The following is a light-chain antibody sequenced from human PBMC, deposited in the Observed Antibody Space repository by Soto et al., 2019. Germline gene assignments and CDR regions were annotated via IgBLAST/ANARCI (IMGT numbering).Light chain of an antibody. CDR3: QQYGSSPPFT. J-gene: IGKJ5*01. CDR2: GAS. Sequence: EIVLTQSPGTLSLSPGERATLSCRASQSVSNRFLAWYQQKSGQAPRLLISGASSRATGIPDRFSGSGCGTDFTLTISRLEPEDFAVYYCQQYGSSPPFTFGQGTRLEIK. CDR1: QSVSNRF. V-gene: IGKV3-20*01.